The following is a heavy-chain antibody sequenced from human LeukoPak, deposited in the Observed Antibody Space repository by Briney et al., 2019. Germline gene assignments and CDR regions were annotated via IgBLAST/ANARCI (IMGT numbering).Heavy chain of an antibody. V-gene: IGHV3-74*01. CDR2: INSDGINI. J-gene: IGHJ5*02. CDR3: ARDLGQYYDTSDNWFDP. CDR1: GFTFSNYW. D-gene: IGHD3-22*01. Sequence: GGSLRLSCAASGFTFSNYWMHWVRQAPGRGLVWVSRINSDGINISYADSVKGRFTISRDNAKNTLNLQMNSLRAEDTAVYYCARDLGQYYDTSDNWFDPWGQGTLVTVSS.